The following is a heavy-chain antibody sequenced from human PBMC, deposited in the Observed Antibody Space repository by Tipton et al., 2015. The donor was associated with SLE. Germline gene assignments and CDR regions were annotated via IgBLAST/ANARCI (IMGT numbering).Heavy chain of an antibody. CDR3: ARDSFVTMVQGVIKTGWYFDL. Sequence: SLRLSCAASGFTVSSNYMSWVRQAPGKGLEWVSVIYSGGSTYYADSVKGRFTISRDNSKNTLDLQMNTLRTADTAVYYCARDSFVTMVQGVIKTGWYFDLWGRGTLVTVSS. J-gene: IGHJ2*01. CDR2: IYSGGST. D-gene: IGHD3-10*01. V-gene: IGHV3-53*05. CDR1: GFTVSSNY.